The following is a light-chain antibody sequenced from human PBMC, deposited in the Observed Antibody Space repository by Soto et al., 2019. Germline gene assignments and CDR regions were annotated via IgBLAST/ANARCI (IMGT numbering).Light chain of an antibody. Sequence: KCPSQLTQSVAARVTTTCRASQSVSTWLAWYQQKPGKAPQVLISMASTLESGVPSRFSGSGTGTAFSLTIISRLYQEVAVKYCHQYKNRSPITFGQGTRLEIK. V-gene: IGKV1-5*03. CDR3: HQYKNRSPIT. CDR2: MAS. CDR1: QSVSTW. J-gene: IGKJ5*01.